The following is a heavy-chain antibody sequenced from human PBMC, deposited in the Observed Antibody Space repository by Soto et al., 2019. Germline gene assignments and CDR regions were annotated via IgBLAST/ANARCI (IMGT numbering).Heavy chain of an antibody. CDR1: GGSISSGGYY. V-gene: IGHV4-31*03. Sequence: QVQLQESGPGLVKPSQTLSLTCTVSGGSISSGGYYWSWIRQHPGKGLEWIRYIYYSGSTYYNPSLKSRVTISVDTSKNQFSLKLSSVTAADTAVYYCARDRYGSGSPPFDYWGQGTLVTVSS. J-gene: IGHJ4*02. CDR3: ARDRYGSGSPPFDY. CDR2: IYYSGST. D-gene: IGHD3-10*01.